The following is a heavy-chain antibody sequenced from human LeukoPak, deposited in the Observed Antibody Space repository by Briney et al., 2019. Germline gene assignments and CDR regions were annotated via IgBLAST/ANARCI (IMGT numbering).Heavy chain of an antibody. V-gene: IGHV3-23*01. CDR2: ISGSGGST. CDR3: AKGAYYDYVWGSYRPYYYYYMDV. Sequence: GGSLRLSCAASGFTFSSYGMSWVRQAPGKGLEWVSAISGSGGSTYYADSVKGRFTISRDNSKNTLYLQMNSLRAEDTAVYYCAKGAYYDYVWGSYRPYYYYYMDVWGKGTTVTISS. CDR1: GFTFSSYG. D-gene: IGHD3-16*02. J-gene: IGHJ6*03.